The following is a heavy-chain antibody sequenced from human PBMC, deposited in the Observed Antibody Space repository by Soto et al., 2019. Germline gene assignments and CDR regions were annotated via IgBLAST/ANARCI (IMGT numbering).Heavy chain of an antibody. V-gene: IGHV4-4*02. Sequence: QVQLQESGPGLVRPSGTVSLTCAVSGLSISSDNWWSWVRQPPGKGLEWIGEIHHSGSTNYNPSLKSRVTMSVVPSNDLFSLTLHSVTAADTAFYYCARDQGSHPGDWGQGTLVSVSS. CDR1: GLSISSDNW. CDR2: IHHSGST. J-gene: IGHJ4*02. D-gene: IGHD6-13*01. CDR3: ARDQGSHPGD.